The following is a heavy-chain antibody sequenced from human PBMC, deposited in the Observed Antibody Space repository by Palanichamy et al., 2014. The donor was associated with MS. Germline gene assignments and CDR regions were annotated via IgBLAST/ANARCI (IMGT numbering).Heavy chain of an antibody. J-gene: IGHJ4*02. V-gene: IGHV3-21*02. CDR3: ARAGGYCSGGSCYSLYYFDY. Sequence: EVQLVESEGGLVKPGGSLRLSCAASGFTFSSFSMNWVRQAPGKGLEWVSSISSTSNYIYYADSVKGRFTISRDNAKNSLYLQMNSLRAEDTAVYYCARAGGYCSGGSCYSLYYFDYWGQGTLVTVSS. CDR2: ISSTSNYI. CDR1: GFTFSSFS. D-gene: IGHD2-15*01.